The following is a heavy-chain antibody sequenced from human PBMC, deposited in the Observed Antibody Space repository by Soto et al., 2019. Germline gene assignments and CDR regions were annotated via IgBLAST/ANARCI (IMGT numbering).Heavy chain of an antibody. CDR3: ARMAATGLYYGMDV. CDR1: GFSLTKPRMG. CDR2: SFSNDEK. D-gene: IGHD1-1*01. V-gene: IGHV2-26*01. J-gene: IGHJ6*02. Sequence: QVTLKESGPVLVKPTETLTLTCTVSGFSLTKPRMGVSWIRQPPGKALEWLAHSFSNDEKSYTTSLNTRLTISKDTSKSQVVLTMTNMDPMDTATYYCARMAATGLYYGMDVWGQVTTVTVSS.